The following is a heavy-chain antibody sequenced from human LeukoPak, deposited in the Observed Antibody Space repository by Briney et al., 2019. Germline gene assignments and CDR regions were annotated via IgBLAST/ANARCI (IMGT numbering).Heavy chain of an antibody. Sequence: GGSLRLSCAASGFTVSSNYMSWVRQAPGKGLEWVSVIYSGGSTYYADSVKGRFTISRDNSKNTLYLQMNSLRAEDTAVYYCAREMIVVGYFDYWGQGTLVTVSS. CDR2: IYSGGST. D-gene: IGHD3-22*01. CDR3: AREMIVVGYFDY. CDR1: GFTVSSNY. J-gene: IGHJ4*02. V-gene: IGHV3-53*01.